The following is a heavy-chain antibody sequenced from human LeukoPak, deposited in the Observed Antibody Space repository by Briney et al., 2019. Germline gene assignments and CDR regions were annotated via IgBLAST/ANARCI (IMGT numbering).Heavy chain of an antibody. V-gene: IGHV3-30*03. CDR3: ARENWAPRGSFDL. CDR1: GFTFSSYS. CDR2: ISHDGRIQ. D-gene: IGHD3-10*01. J-gene: IGHJ4*02. Sequence: GGSLRLSCAASGFTFSSYSMNWVRQAPGKGLEWLAVISHDGRIQSYTDSVKGRFTLSRDSSKNTLLLQMNSLKTDDTAVYYCARENWAPRGSFDLWGQGTLVTVSS.